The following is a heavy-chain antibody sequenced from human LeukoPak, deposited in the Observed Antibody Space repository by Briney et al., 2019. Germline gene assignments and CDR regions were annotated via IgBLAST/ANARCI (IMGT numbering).Heavy chain of an antibody. CDR2: INPSGGST. D-gene: IGHD2-15*01. CDR3: ARVGCSGGSCHTAGYYFDY. Sequence: GASVKVSCKASGYTFTSYYMHWVRQAPGQGLEWMGLINPSGGSTSYAQKFQGRVTMTRDTSTSTVYMELSSLRSEDTAVYYCARVGCSGGSCHTAGYYFDYWGQGTLVTVSS. J-gene: IGHJ4*02. V-gene: IGHV1-46*03. CDR1: GYTFTSYY.